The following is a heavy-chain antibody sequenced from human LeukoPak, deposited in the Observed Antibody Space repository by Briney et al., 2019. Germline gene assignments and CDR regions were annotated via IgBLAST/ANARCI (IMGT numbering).Heavy chain of an antibody. CDR2: IYYSGNT. V-gene: IGHV4-39*01. Sequence: SETLSLTCTVSGGSITNKNYYWGWIRQPPGQGLEWIGSIYYSGNTYYNASLKSRVTISVDTSKNQFSLKLSSVTAADTAVYYCACRTGQQSEFDYWGQGTLVTVSS. D-gene: IGHD3/OR15-3a*01. J-gene: IGHJ4*02. CDR1: GGSITNKNYY. CDR3: ACRTGQQSEFDY.